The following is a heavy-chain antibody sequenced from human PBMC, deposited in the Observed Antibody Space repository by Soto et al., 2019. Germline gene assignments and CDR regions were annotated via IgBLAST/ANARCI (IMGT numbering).Heavy chain of an antibody. V-gene: IGHV3-23*01. Sequence: EVQLLESGGGLVQPGGSLRLSCTASGFTFSSYAMSWVRQAPGRGLELVSVISGSGGSTYYADSVKGRFTISRDNSKNTLYLQMNSLRAEDTAVYYCASRTSGWYFDYWGQGTLVTFSS. D-gene: IGHD6-19*01. CDR1: GFTFSSYA. CDR2: ISGSGGST. J-gene: IGHJ4*02. CDR3: ASRTSGWYFDY.